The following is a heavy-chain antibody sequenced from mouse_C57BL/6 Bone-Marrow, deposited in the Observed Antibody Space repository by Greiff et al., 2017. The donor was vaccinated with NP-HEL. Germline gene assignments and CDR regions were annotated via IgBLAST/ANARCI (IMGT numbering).Heavy chain of an antibody. CDR3: ADPRPVYGSSYGGDY. J-gene: IGHJ2*01. V-gene: IGHV6-3*01. D-gene: IGHD1-1*01. CDR1: GFTFSNYW. CDR2: IRLKSDNYAT. Sequence: EVKLQESGGGLVQPGGSMKLSCVASGFTFSNYWMNWVRPSPEKGLEWVAQIRLKSDNYATHYAESVKGRFTISREEHKSSVHLHMHNLRAADTEIYDGADPRPVYGSSYGGDYWGQGTTLTVSS.